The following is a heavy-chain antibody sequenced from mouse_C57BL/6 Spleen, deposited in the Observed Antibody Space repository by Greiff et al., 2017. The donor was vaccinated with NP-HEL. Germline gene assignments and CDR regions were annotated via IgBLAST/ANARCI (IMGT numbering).Heavy chain of an antibody. CDR3: ARGYYVSYAMDY. J-gene: IGHJ4*01. CDR2: IDPSDSET. CDR1: GYTFTSYW. D-gene: IGHD2-3*01. Sequence: QVQLKQPGAELVRPGSSVKLSCKASGYTFTSYWMHWVKQRPIQGLEWIGNIDPSDSETHYNQKFKDKATLTVDKSSSTAYMQLSSLTSEDSAVYYCARGYYVSYAMDYWGQGTSVTVSS. V-gene: IGHV1-52*01.